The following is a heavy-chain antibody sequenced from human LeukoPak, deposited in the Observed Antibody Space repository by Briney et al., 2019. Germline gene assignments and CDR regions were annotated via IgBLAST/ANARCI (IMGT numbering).Heavy chain of an antibody. J-gene: IGHJ4*02. Sequence: GGPLRLSCVASGFTFSSYAMSWVRQAPGKGLEWVSSFSGSGGSIYYADSVKGRFTISRDSSKNTLYLQMNSLRAEDTAVYYCAKDLRYYDSSGPYYFDYWGQGTLVTVSS. CDR2: FSGSGGSI. CDR3: AKDLRYYDSSGPYYFDY. CDR1: GFTFSSYA. V-gene: IGHV3-23*01. D-gene: IGHD3-22*01.